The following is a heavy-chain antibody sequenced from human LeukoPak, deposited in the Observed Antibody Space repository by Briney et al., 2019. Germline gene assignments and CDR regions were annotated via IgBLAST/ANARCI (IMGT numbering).Heavy chain of an antibody. CDR3: ARHPAGSGLLWFDP. J-gene: IGHJ5*02. V-gene: IGHV4-59*08. D-gene: IGHD6-19*01. CDR2: IYYSGST. Sequence: PSETLSLTCTVSGGSISSYYWSWIRQPPGKGLEWIGYIYYSGSTNYNPSLNSRVTISVDTSKNQFSLRLSCVTAADTDIYYWARHPAGSGLLWFDPWGQGTPVTVSS. CDR1: GGSISSYY.